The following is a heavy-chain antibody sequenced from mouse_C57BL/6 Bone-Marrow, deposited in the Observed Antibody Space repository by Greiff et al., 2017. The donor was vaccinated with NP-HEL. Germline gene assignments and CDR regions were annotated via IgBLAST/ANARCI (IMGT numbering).Heavy chain of an antibody. Sequence: EVKLVESGPGLVKPSQSLSLTCSVTGYSITSGYYWNWIRQFPGNKLEWMGYISYDGSNNYNPSLKNRISITRDTSKNQFFLKLNSVTTEDTATYYCAREGLWTTVVATRAMDYWGQGTSVTVSS. CDR1: GYSITSGYY. J-gene: IGHJ4*01. D-gene: IGHD1-1*01. CDR2: ISYDGSN. CDR3: AREGLWTTVVATRAMDY. V-gene: IGHV3-6*01.